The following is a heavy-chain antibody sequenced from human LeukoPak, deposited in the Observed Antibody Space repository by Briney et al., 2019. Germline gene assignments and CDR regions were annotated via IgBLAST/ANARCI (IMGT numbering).Heavy chain of an antibody. CDR2: ISSSSSYI. Sequence: GGSLRLSCAASGFTFSSYSMNWVRQAPGKGLEWVSSISSSSSYIYYADSVKGRFTISRDDAKNSLYLQMNSLRAEDTAVYYCARGPQWLRALYFQHWGQGTLVTVSS. CDR1: GFTFSSYS. V-gene: IGHV3-21*01. D-gene: IGHD6-19*01. J-gene: IGHJ1*01. CDR3: ARGPQWLRALYFQH.